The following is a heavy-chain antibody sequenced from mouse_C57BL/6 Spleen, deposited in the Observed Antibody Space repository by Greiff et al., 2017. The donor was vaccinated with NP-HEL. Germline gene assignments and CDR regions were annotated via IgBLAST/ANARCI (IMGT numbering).Heavy chain of an antibody. CDR1: GYTFTDYY. CDR2: INPNNGGT. J-gene: IGHJ2*01. V-gene: IGHV1-26*01. Sequence: EVQLQQSGPELVKPGASVKISCKASGYTFTDYYMNWVKQSHGKSLEWIGDINPNNGGTSYNQKFKGKATLTVDKSSSTAYMELRSLTSEDSAVYYCARSWRDYFDYWGQGTTLTVSS. CDR3: ARSWRDYFDY.